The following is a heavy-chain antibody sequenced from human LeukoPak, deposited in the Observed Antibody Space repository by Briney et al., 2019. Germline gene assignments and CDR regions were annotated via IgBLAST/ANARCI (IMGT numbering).Heavy chain of an antibody. D-gene: IGHD1-26*01. Sequence: ASVTVSCKASGYTFTSYGISWVRQAPGQGLEGMGWMSVYNGNRKYEEKLQGRVTMATDTPPRTAYMELTSLRSDDTALYYCARVASSGSYPVPHDYWGQGTLVTVSS. CDR2: MSVYNGNR. CDR3: ARVASSGSYPVPHDY. V-gene: IGHV1-18*01. J-gene: IGHJ4*02. CDR1: GYTFTSYG.